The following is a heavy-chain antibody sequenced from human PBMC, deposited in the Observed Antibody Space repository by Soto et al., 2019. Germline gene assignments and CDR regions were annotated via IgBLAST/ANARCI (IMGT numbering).Heavy chain of an antibody. CDR2: IYYSGST. J-gene: IGHJ6*02. CDR1: GGSISSGGYY. V-gene: IGHV4-31*03. D-gene: IGHD3-22*01. Sequence: QVQLQESGPGLVKPSQTLSLTCTVSGGSISSGGYYWSWIRQHPGKGLEWIGYIYYSGSTYYNPSHKSRINTPGDTSKNQCSLKLSSVTAADTAVYYCERDISGYPSDYGMDVWGQGTTVTVSS. CDR3: ERDISGYPSDYGMDV.